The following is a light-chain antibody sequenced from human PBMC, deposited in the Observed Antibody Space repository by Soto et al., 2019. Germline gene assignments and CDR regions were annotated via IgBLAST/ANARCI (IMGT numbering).Light chain of an antibody. J-gene: IGKJ3*01. V-gene: IGKV1-9*01. CDR1: QDISNF. CDR2: AAS. CDR3: QVVNTYLGWIT. Sequence: GDRVIMTCRASQDISNFLAWYQQKPGKAPQLLIYAASTLQTGVPSRFSGSGSGTDFTLTISSLQPEDFATYYCQVVNTYLGWITFGPGTKVDV.